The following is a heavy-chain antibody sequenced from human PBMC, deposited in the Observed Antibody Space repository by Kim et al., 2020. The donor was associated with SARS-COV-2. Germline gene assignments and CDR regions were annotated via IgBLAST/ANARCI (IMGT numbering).Heavy chain of an antibody. V-gene: IGHV4-59*01. J-gene: IGHJ6*02. CDR3: ARGTGSGWTPNYYNGMDV. CDR1: QDSITTSY. Sequence: SETLSLTCTVSQDSITTSYWNWIRQPPGKGLEWIGYTYYSGNIKYNPSLESRATISADTSKNQFSLRLNALTATDTAVYYCARGTGSGWTPNYYNGMDVWGQGTTVTVTS. CDR2: TYYSGNI. D-gene: IGHD6-19*01.